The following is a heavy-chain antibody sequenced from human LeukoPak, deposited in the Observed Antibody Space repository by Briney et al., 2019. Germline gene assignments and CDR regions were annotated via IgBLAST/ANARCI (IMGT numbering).Heavy chain of an antibody. CDR1: GFTFNSYN. Sequence: QPGGSLRLSCAASGFTFNSYNMNWVRQAPGKGLEWVSYISSSSSTIYYADSVKGRFTISRDSAKTSLFLQMNSLRDEDTAVYYCARAYSSSPGRDAFDSWGLGTLVTVSS. CDR3: ARAYSSSPGRDAFDS. CDR2: ISSSSSTI. D-gene: IGHD6-6*01. V-gene: IGHV3-48*02. J-gene: IGHJ3*02.